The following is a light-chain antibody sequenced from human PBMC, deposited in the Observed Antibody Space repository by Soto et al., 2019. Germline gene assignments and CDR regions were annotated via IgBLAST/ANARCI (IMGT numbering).Light chain of an antibody. V-gene: IGLV2-14*03. CDR3: TSYRGSSTLGYA. Sequence: QSALTQPASVSGSPGQSITISCTGSGSDVGAYIYVSWYQHHPGKAPKLIIYDVNSRPSGVSDRFSGSKSGNTASLTISGVQAEDEADYFCTSYRGSSTLGYAFGTGTKVTVL. CDR2: DVN. CDR1: GSDVGAYIY. J-gene: IGLJ1*01.